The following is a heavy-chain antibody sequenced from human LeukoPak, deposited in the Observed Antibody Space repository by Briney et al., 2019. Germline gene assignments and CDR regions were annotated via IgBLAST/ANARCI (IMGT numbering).Heavy chain of an antibody. Sequence: SGTLSLTCVVSGGSISSSNWWSWVRQPPGKGLEWIGEIDHSGSTNYNPSLRSRVTISVDKSKNQFSLQLSSVTAADTAVYYCARDKYCSGGSCSQGAMDYWGQGTLVTVSS. CDR3: ARDKYCSGGSCSQGAMDY. V-gene: IGHV4-4*02. J-gene: IGHJ4*02. CDR2: IDHSGST. D-gene: IGHD2-15*01. CDR1: GGSISSSNW.